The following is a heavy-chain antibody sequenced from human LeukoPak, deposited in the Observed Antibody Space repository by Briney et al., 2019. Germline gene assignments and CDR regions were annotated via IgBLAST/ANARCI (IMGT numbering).Heavy chain of an antibody. CDR3: ARDKNWKPDY. V-gene: IGHV1-69*13. CDR1: GGTFSSYA. J-gene: IGHJ4*02. D-gene: IGHD1-1*01. CDR2: IIPIFGTA. Sequence: SVKVSCKASGGTFSSYAISWVRQAPGQGLEWMGGIIPIFGTANYAQKFQGRVTITADESTSTAYMELRSLRSDDTAVYYCARDKNWKPDYWGQGTLVTVSS.